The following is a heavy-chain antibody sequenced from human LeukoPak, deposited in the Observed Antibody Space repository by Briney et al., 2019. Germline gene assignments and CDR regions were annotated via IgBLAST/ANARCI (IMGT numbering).Heavy chain of an antibody. CDR2: ISSTSAYI. Sequence: PGGSLRLSCGGSGFALKSYSLTWVRQAPGKGLEWVSSISSTSAYIHYADSVKGRFTISRDNVDNVVYLEMNGLRAEDTATYYCARVAVSGPTGWFDSWGQGSLVIVSS. CDR3: ARVAVSGPTGWFDS. D-gene: IGHD2-8*02. V-gene: IGHV3-21*01. J-gene: IGHJ5*01. CDR1: GFALKSYS.